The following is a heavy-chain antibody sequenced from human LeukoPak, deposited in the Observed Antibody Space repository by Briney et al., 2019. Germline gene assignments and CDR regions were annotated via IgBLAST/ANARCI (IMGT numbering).Heavy chain of an antibody. CDR1: GFTFSSYS. CDR2: ISSSSSYI. CDR3: ARDGGDGYSHFDY. Sequence: NPGGSLRLSCAASGFTFSSYSINSVRQAPGKRLDLVSSISSSSSYIYYADSVKGRFTISRDNAKNSLYLQMNSLRAEDTAVYYCARDGGDGYSHFDYWGQGTLVTVSS. D-gene: IGHD5-24*01. J-gene: IGHJ4*02. V-gene: IGHV3-21*01.